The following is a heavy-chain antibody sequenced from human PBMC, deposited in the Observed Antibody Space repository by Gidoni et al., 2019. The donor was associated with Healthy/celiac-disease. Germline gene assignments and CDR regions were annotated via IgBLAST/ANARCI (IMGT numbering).Heavy chain of an antibody. CDR3: ARDYGMDV. CDR1: GGSISSYY. Sequence: QVQLQESGPGLVKPSETLSLTCPVSGGSISSYYWSWIRQPPGKGLEWIGYIYYSGSTNYNPSLKSRVTISVDTSKNQFSLKLSSVTAADTAVYYCARDYGMDVWGQGTTVTVSS. V-gene: IGHV4-59*01. CDR2: IYYSGST. J-gene: IGHJ6*02.